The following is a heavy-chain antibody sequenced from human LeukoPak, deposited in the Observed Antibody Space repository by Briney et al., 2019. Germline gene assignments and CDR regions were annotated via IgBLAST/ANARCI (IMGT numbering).Heavy chain of an antibody. D-gene: IGHD2-8*01. J-gene: IGHJ6*03. CDR2: IYHSGGT. V-gene: IGHV4-39*07. Sequence: SETLSLTCTVSGGSISSGSYYWGWIRQPPGKGLEWIGEIYHSGGTNYNPSLKSRITISVDKSQNQFSLKVNSLTAADTAVYYCATNGYYCMDVWGKGTTVTVSS. CDR1: GGSISSGSYY. CDR3: ATNGYYCMDV.